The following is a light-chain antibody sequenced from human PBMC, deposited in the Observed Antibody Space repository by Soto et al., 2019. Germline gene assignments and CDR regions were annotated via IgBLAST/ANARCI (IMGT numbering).Light chain of an antibody. CDR2: GAS. CDR1: QSVSSN. Sequence: EIVMTQSPATLSVSPGERATLSCRASQSVSSNLAWYQQKPGQAPRLLIYGASARATDIPARFSGGGSGTDFTLTISSLQSEDFAVYYCQQYNNWPRTFGQGTKVDIK. V-gene: IGKV3-15*01. J-gene: IGKJ1*01. CDR3: QQYNNWPRT.